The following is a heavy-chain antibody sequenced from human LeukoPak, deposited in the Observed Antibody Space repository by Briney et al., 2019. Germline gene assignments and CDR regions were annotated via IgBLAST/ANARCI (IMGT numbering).Heavy chain of an antibody. J-gene: IGHJ6*02. CDR3: ARDAPRGYYGDYGYMGV. CDR2: IAYDGTLE. CDR1: GFIFSTYC. D-gene: IGHD4-17*01. V-gene: IGHV3-30*04. Sequence: GGSLRLSCAASGFIFSTYCMHWVRQAPGKGLEWVADIAYDGTLESYVDSVKGRFMISRDKSENTVYLHMNSLRADDTAVYYCARDAPRGYYGDYGYMGVWGQGTTVIVSS.